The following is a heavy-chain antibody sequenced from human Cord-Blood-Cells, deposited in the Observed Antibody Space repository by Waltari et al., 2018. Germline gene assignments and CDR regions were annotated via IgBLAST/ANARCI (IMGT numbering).Heavy chain of an antibody. D-gene: IGHD2-8*01. V-gene: IGHV1-8*01. CDR2: MNPNSGKT. J-gene: IGHJ4*02. CDR3: ARVDSYGYCTNGVCYDY. CDR1: GYTFTSYD. Sequence: QVQLVQSGAEVKKPGASVEVSCKASGYTFTSYDINWVRQATGQGLEWMGWMNPNSGKTGYAQKFQGRVTMTRNTSISTAYMELSSLRSEDTAVYYCARVDSYGYCTNGVCYDYWGQGTLVTVSS.